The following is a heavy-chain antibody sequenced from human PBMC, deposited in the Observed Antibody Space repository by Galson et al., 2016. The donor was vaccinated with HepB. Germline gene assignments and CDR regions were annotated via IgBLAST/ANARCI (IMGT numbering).Heavy chain of an antibody. D-gene: IGHD6-13*01. CDR3: ARGDSNGSWYNSHYYFDY. CDR1: GGSISSGGYY. V-gene: IGHV4-31*03. CDR2: IYYSGST. J-gene: IGHJ4*02. Sequence: TLSLTCTVSGGSISSGGYYWSWIRQHPGKGLEWIGYIYYSGSTYYNPSLKSRVTISVDTYKNQFSLKLSSVTAADTAVYYCARGDSNGSWYNSHYYFDYWGQGTLVTVSS.